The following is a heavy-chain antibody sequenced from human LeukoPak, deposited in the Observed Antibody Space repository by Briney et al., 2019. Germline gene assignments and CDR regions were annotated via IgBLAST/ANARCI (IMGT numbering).Heavy chain of an antibody. V-gene: IGHV4-34*01. CDR3: AILAGPLACAY. CDR1: AGSFSGYY. CDR2: INHSGST. Sequence: SETLPLTCAVYAGSFSGYYWSWIRQPPGKGLEWIGEINHSGSTSYNPSLKSRVTISVDTSKNQFSLKLSSVTAADTAVYYCAILAGPLACAYWAQGTLVTVSS. D-gene: IGHD3-10*01. J-gene: IGHJ4*02.